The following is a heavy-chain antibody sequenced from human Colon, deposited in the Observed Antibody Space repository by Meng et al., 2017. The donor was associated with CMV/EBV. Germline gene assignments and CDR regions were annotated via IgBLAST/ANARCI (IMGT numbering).Heavy chain of an antibody. V-gene: IGHV3-7*01. CDR3: ARDVLGSCKGTSCYRLSP. CDR1: GFTFSSYW. Sequence: GESLKISCAASGFTFSSYWMSWVRQAPGKGLEWVANIKQDGSEKYYVDSVKGRFTISRDNAKNSLYLQMNSLRAEDTAVYYCARDVLGSCKGTSCYRLSPWGQGTLVTVSS. J-gene: IGHJ5*02. CDR2: IKQDGSEK. D-gene: IGHD2-2*01.